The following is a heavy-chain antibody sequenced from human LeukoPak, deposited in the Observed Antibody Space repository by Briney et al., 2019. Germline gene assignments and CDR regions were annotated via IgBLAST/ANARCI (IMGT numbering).Heavy chain of an antibody. D-gene: IGHD3-22*01. V-gene: IGHV4-34*01. CDR2: INDYTGNT. CDR1: GGSFTDYF. Sequence: SETLSLTCDVFGGSFTDYFWTWIRQSPGKGLEWIGEINDYTGNTNYNPSLNSRVSISLGKSKNQFSLELRSVTAADPAVYYCARGRIAKIVVVHSFHYGMDVWGQGTTVTVSS. CDR3: ARGRIAKIVVVHSFHYGMDV. J-gene: IGHJ6*02.